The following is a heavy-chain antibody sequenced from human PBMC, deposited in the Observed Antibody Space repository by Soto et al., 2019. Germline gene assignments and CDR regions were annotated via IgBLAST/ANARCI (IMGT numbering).Heavy chain of an antibody. D-gene: IGHD3-10*01. CDR1: GGSISSGGYY. CDR3: ARDGKGAMVRGVIGGPLGIKRESKYGMDV. CDR2: IYYSGST. V-gene: IGHV4-31*03. Sequence: PSETLSLTCTVSGGSISSGGYYWSWIRQHPGKGLEWIGYIYYSGSTYYNPSLKSRVTISVDTSKNQFSLKLSSVTAADTAVYYCARDGKGAMVRGVIGGPLGIKRESKYGMDVWGQGTTVTVSS. J-gene: IGHJ6*02.